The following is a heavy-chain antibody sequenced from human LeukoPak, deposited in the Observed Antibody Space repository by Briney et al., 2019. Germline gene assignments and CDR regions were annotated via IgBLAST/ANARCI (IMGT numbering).Heavy chain of an antibody. CDR3: ARERGPPYSGSRTPDY. V-gene: IGHV3-21*01. CDR1: GFTFSSYS. D-gene: IGHD1-26*01. CDR2: ISRSSSYI. Sequence: GGSLRLSCAASGFTFSSYSMNWVRQAPGKGLEWVSSISRSSSYIYYADSVKGRFTISRDNAKNSLYLQMNSLRAEDTAVYYCARERGPPYSGSRTPDYWGQGTLVTVSS. J-gene: IGHJ4*02.